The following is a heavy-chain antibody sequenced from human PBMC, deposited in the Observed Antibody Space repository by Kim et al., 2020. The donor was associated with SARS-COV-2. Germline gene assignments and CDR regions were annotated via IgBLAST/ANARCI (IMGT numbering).Heavy chain of an antibody. CDR2: ISSSSSYI. CDR1: GFTFSSYS. V-gene: IGHV3-21*01. CDR3: ARDMERRLSTPGP. Sequence: GGSLRLSCAASGFTFSSYSMNWVRQAPGKGLEWVSSISSSSSYIYYADSVKGRFTISRDNAKNSLYLQMNSLRAEDTAVYYCARDMERRLSTPGPWGQGTLVTVSS. D-gene: IGHD3-3*02. J-gene: IGHJ5*02.